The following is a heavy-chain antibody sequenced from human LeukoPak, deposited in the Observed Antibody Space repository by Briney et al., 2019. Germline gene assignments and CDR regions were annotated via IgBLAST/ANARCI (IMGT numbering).Heavy chain of an antibody. V-gene: IGHV3-21*01. CDR3: ARGESYMTSLGYYYYYMDV. Sequence: NPGGSLRLSCAASGFTFSSYSMNWVRQAPGKGLEWVSSISSSSSSYIYYADSVKGRFTISRDNAKNSLYLQMNSLRAEDTAVYYCARGESYMTSLGYYYYYMDVWGKGTTVTVSS. CDR2: ISSSSSSYI. D-gene: IGHD3-16*01. J-gene: IGHJ6*03. CDR1: GFTFSSYS.